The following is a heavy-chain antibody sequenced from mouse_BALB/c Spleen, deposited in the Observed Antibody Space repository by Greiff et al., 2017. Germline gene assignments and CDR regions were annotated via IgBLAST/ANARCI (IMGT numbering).Heavy chain of an antibody. CDR2: ILPGSGST. D-gene: IGHD2-1*01. CDR3: ARDDGNYSDAMDY. V-gene: IGHV1-9*01. Sequence: QVHVKQSGAELMKPGASVKISCKATGYTFSSYWIEWVKQRPGHGLEWIGEILPGSGSTNYNEKFKGKATFTADTSSNTAYMQLSSLTSEDSAVYYCARDDGNYSDAMDYWGQGTSVTVSS. CDR1: GYTFSSYW. J-gene: IGHJ4*01.